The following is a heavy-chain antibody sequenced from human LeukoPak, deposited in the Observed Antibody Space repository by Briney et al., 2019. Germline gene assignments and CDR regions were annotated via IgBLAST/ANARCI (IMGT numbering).Heavy chain of an antibody. V-gene: IGHV4-4*09. CDR1: GGSISSYY. Sequence: PSEALSLTCTVSGGSISSYYWSWVRQPPGKGPEWIGYIYTSGSTNYNPSLKSRVTISVDTSKNQFSLNLSSVTAADTAVYYCARRQADCSSTSCSNWFDPWGQGTLVTVSS. CDR2: IYTSGST. D-gene: IGHD2-2*01. CDR3: ARRQADCSSTSCSNWFDP. J-gene: IGHJ5*02.